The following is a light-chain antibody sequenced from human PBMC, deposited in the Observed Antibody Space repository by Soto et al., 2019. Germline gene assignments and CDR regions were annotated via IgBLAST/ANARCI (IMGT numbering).Light chain of an antibody. J-gene: IGLJ1*01. Sequence: QSVLTQPASVSGSPGQSITISCTGTSSDVGNYNLVSWYQQYPGKAPKLMIYEGGKRPSGVSNRFSGSKSGNTASLTISGLQAEDEADYYCSSYRSGGTFVFGSGTKLTVL. CDR2: EGG. CDR1: SSDVGNYNL. CDR3: SSYRSGGTFV. V-gene: IGLV2-14*02.